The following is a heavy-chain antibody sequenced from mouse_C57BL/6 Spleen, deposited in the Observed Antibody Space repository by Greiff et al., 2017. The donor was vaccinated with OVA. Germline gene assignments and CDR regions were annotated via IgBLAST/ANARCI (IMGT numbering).Heavy chain of an antibody. CDR2: IDPSDSYT. CDR3: ARKGNYRDY. V-gene: IGHV1-69*01. J-gene: IGHJ2*01. D-gene: IGHD2-1*01. CDR1: GYTFTSYW. Sequence: VQLQQPGAELVMPGASVKLSCKASGYTFTSYWMHWVKQRPGQGLEWIGEIDPSDSYTNYNQKFKGKSTLTVDKSSSTAYMQLSSLTSEDSAVYYCARKGNYRDYWGQGTTLTVSS.